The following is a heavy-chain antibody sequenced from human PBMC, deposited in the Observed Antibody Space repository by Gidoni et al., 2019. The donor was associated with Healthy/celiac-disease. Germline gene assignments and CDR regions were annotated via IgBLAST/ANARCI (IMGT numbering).Heavy chain of an antibody. CDR1: GFPFSSDA. CDR2: ISYDGSNK. V-gene: IGHV3-30-3*01. D-gene: IGHD3-22*01. CDR3: ARDWTSGYCLDY. J-gene: IGHJ4*02. Sequence: QVQLVESGRGVVQPGRPPRLSCAASGFPFSSDAMHWVRQAPGKGREWVAVISYDGSNKYYADSVKGRFTISRDNSKNTLYLQMNSLRAEDTAVYYCARDWTSGYCLDYWGQGTLVTVSS.